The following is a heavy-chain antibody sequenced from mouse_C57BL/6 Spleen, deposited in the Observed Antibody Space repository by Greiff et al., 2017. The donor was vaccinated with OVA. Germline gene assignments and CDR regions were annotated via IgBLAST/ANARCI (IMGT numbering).Heavy chain of an antibody. D-gene: IGHD1-1*01. CDR3: ARRNYYGSSYRAMDY. CDR2: INPNNGGT. J-gene: IGHJ4*01. CDR1: GYTFTDYY. V-gene: IGHV1-26*01. Sequence: EVQLQQSGPELVKPGASVKISCKASGYTFTDYYMNWVKQSHGKSLEWIGDINPNNGGTSYNQKFKGKATLTVDKSSSTAYMELRSLTSEDSAVYYCARRNYYGSSYRAMDYWGQGTSVTVSS.